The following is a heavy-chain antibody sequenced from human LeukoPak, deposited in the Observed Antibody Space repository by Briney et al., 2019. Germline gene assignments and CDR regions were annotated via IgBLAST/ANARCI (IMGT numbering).Heavy chain of an antibody. Sequence: PGGSLGLSRAASGFTFSNAWMSWVRQAPGKGLEWVGRIKSKPDGETTDYAAPVKGRFTISRDDSENTLYLQMNSLKTEDTAVYYCTTSTEITIFGIVSLADYWRQGTLVTDCS. CDR3: TTSTEITIFGIVSLADY. V-gene: IGHV3-15*01. CDR2: IKSKPDGETT. J-gene: IGHJ4*02. D-gene: IGHD3-3*01. CDR1: GFTFSNAW.